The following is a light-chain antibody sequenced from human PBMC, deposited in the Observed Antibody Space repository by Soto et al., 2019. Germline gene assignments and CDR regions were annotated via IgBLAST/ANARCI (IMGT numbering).Light chain of an antibody. J-gene: IGLJ1*01. CDR1: NLGDKY. CDR2: QDT. CDR3: QAWDSSTAV. Sequence: SYELTQPPSVSVSPGQTASIPCSGDNLGDKYAYWYQQKPGQSPVLVIYQDTKRPSGIPGRFSGSNSGNTATLAISGTQAMDEADYYCQAWDSSTAVFGTGTKLTVL. V-gene: IGLV3-1*01.